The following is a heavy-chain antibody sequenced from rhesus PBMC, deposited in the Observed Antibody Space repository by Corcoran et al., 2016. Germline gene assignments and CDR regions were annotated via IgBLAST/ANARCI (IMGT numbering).Heavy chain of an antibody. D-gene: IGHD3-34*01. CDR3: AREYIYWGAAFDY. CDR2: ISNGGGSS. V-gene: IGHV3-178*01. CDR1: GFTFSDYY. Sequence: GGLAKPGGSLRLSCATSGFTFSDYYMDWVRQAPGKGLEWVLRISNGGGSSRYADSLKVRFNISRGNAKNTLYLQMNSLRAEYKAVYYCAREYIYWGAAFDYWGQGVLFTVSS. J-gene: IGHJ4*01.